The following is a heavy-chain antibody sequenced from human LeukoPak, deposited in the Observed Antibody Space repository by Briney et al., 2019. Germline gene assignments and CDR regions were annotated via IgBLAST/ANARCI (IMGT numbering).Heavy chain of an antibody. V-gene: IGHV4-39*07. J-gene: IGHJ3*02. Sequence: SQTLSLTCTVSGGSISSSSYYWGWIRQPPGKGLEWIGSIYYSGSTYYNPSLKSRVTISVDTSKNQFSLKLSSVTAADTAVYYCARVGGDRYCSSTSCVTVWVNDAFDIWGQGTMVTVSS. CDR3: ARVGGDRYCSSTSCVTVWVNDAFDI. D-gene: IGHD2-2*01. CDR2: IYYSGST. CDR1: GGSISSSSYY.